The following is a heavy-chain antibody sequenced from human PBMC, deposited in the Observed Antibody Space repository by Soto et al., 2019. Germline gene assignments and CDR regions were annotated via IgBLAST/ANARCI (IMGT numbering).Heavy chain of an antibody. Sequence: GGSLRLSCAASGFVFRTYWMSWVRQAPGKGLEWVANIKEDGSEANYADSVKGRFAVSRDKDTNSLYLQLNSLTPEDTAVYYCARSRRQWFGGTLSYYFDFWGQGTLVTVSS. D-gene: IGHD3-10*01. V-gene: IGHV3-7*01. CDR2: IKEDGSEA. CDR3: ARSRRQWFGGTLSYYFDF. J-gene: IGHJ4*02. CDR1: GFVFRTYW.